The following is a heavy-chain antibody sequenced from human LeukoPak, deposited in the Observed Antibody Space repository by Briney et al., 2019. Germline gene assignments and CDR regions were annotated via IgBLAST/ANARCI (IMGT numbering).Heavy chain of an antibody. CDR1: GGSISSGGYY. Sequence: SETLSLTRTVSGGSISSGGYYWSWIRQHPGKGLEWIGYIYNSGSTYYNPSLKSRVTMSVDTSKNQFSLKLSSVTAADTAVYFCARGPWRVNAFDIWGQGTMVTVSS. D-gene: IGHD2-21*01. V-gene: IGHV4-30-4*08. J-gene: IGHJ3*02. CDR2: IYNSGST. CDR3: ARGPWRVNAFDI.